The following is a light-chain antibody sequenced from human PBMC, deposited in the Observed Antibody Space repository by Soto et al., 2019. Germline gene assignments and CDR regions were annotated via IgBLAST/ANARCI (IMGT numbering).Light chain of an antibody. V-gene: IGLV2-14*03. Sequence: QSALTQPASVCGSPGQSITISCTGTSGDVGGYNFVSWYLQHPGKAPKLMIYDVSNRPSGVSNRFSGSKSANTASLTISGLQAEDEADYYCNSYTSSNTYVFGTGTKVTVL. CDR1: SGDVGGYNF. J-gene: IGLJ1*01. CDR2: DVS. CDR3: NSYTSSNTYV.